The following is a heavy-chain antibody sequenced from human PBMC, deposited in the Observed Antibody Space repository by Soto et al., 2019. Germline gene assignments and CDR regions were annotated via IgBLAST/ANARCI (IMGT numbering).Heavy chain of an antibody. V-gene: IGHV1-2*02. J-gene: IGHJ4*02. CDR1: GDAFNDHDY. CDR2: INPVNGCT. CDR3: ARVSSGWDFDY. Sequence: QVQLVQSGAEVKKPGASVKVSCKASGDAFNDHDYMHWVRQAPGQGPEWMGWINPVNGCTYYSQKFQGRVTMTRDPAISPGYMELSSLTSYDTAVYYCARVSSGWDFDYWGQGTLVGVSS. D-gene: IGHD6-19*01.